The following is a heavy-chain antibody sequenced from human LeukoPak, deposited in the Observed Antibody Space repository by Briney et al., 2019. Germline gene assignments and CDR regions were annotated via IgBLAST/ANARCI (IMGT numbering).Heavy chain of an antibody. J-gene: IGHJ4*02. CDR2: ISYDGSNK. Sequence: GGSLRLSCAASGFTFSSYAMHWVRQAPGKGLEWVAVISYDGSNKYYADSVKGRFTISRDNSKNTLYLQMNSLRAEDTAVYYCARAATAVYAPDYWGQGTLVTVSS. CDR1: GFTFSSYA. V-gene: IGHV3-30*04. D-gene: IGHD2-8*01. CDR3: ARAATAVYAPDY.